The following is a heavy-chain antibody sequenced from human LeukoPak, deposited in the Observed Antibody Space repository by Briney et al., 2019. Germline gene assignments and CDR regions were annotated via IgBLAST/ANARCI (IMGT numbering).Heavy chain of an antibody. CDR3: AVLRDIVVVVAATRDDAFDI. CDR1: GGTFSSYA. D-gene: IGHD2-15*01. V-gene: IGHV1-69*01. Sequence: SVKVSCKSSGGTFSSYAISWVRQAPGQGLEWMGGIIPIFGTANYAQKFQGRVTITADESTSTAYMELSSLRSEDTAVYYCAVLRDIVVVVAATRDDAFDIWGQGTMVTVSS. J-gene: IGHJ3*02. CDR2: IIPIFGTA.